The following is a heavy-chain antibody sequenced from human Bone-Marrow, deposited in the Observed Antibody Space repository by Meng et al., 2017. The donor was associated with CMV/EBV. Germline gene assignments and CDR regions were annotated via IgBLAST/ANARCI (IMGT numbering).Heavy chain of an antibody. CDR3: ARAPPRYDFWSGYPYYYYYGMAV. CDR2: INPNSGGT. J-gene: IGHJ6*02. D-gene: IGHD3-3*01. Sequence: ASVKVSCKASGYTFTGYYMHWVRQAPGQGLEWMGWINPNSGGTNYAQKFQGRVTMTRDTSISTAYIELSRLRSDDTAVYYCARAPPRYDFWSGYPYYYYYGMAVWGQGPTVPVYS. CDR1: GYTFTGYY. V-gene: IGHV1-2*02.